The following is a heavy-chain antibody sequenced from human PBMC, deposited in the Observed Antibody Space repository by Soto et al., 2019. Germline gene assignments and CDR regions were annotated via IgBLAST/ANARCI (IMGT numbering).Heavy chain of an antibody. J-gene: IGHJ6*02. V-gene: IGHV4-34*12. CDR1: GGSFSGYY. Sequence: SETLSLTCAVYGGSFSGYYWSWIRQPPGKGLEWIGEIILSGSTNYNLSLKSRFTISVDTSKNLFSLKLSFVTAADTVFYYFARVRLRLGERSAYYGMDVWGQGTTVTVSS. CDR2: IILSGST. D-gene: IGHD3-16*01. CDR3: ARVRLRLGERSAYYGMDV.